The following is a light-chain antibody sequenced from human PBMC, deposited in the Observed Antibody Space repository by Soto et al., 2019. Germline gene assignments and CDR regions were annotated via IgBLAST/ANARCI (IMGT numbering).Light chain of an antibody. J-gene: IGLJ1*01. V-gene: IGLV2-8*01. Sequence: QSALTQPPSASGSPGQSVTISCTGTSSDVGGYNYVSWYQQHPGKAPKLMIYEVSKRPSGVPDRFSGSKSGNTASLTVSGLQAEDEADYYCSSYAGSILYVFGTGTKPTVL. CDR1: SSDVGGYNY. CDR3: SSYAGSILYV. CDR2: EVS.